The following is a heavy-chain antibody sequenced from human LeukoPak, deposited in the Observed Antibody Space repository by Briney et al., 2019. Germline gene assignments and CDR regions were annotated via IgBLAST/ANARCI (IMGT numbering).Heavy chain of an antibody. Sequence: ASVKVSCKASGYTFTSYYMHWVRQAPGQGLEWMGIINPSGGSTSYAQKFQGRVTMTRDTSTSTVYMELSSLRSGDTAVYYCAREEMATIHAFDIWGQGTMVTVSS. V-gene: IGHV1-46*01. CDR2: INPSGGST. J-gene: IGHJ3*02. D-gene: IGHD5-24*01. CDR3: AREEMATIHAFDI. CDR1: GYTFTSYY.